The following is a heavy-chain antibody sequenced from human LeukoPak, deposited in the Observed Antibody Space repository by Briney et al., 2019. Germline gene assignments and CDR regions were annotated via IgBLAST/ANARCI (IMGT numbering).Heavy chain of an antibody. CDR3: ARRYGDYGYYYYGMDV. J-gene: IGHJ6*02. Sequence: ASETLSLTCAVSGGSISSSNWWSWVRQPPGKGLEWIGEIYHSGSTNYNPSLKSRVTISVDKSKNQFSLKLSSVTAADTAVYYCARRYGDYGYYYYGMDVWGQGTTVTVSS. V-gene: IGHV4-4*02. D-gene: IGHD4-17*01. CDR1: GGSISSSNW. CDR2: IYHSGST.